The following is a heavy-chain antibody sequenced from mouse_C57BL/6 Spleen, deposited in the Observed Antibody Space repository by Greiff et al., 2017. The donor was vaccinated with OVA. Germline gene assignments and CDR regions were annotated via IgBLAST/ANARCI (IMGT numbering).Heavy chain of an antibody. J-gene: IGHJ1*03. CDR3: TRDYGSSYWYFDV. CDR1: GYTFTSYW. Sequence: EVQLQQSGTVLVRPGASVKMSCKTSGYTFTSYWMHWVKQRPGQGLEWIGAIYPGNSDTSYNQKFKGKAKLTAVTSASTAYMELSSLTNEDSAVYYCTRDYGSSYWYFDVWGTGTTVTVSS. CDR2: IYPGNSDT. D-gene: IGHD1-1*01. V-gene: IGHV1-5*01.